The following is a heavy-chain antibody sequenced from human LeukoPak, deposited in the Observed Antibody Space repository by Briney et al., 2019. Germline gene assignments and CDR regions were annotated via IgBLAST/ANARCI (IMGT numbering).Heavy chain of an antibody. V-gene: IGHV4-59*01. D-gene: IGHD5-12*01. J-gene: IGHJ6*02. CDR3: ARARLYSGYDLAYYYYGMDV. Sequence: SETLSLTCTVSGGSISSYYWSWIRQPPGKGLEWIGYIYYSGSTNYNPSLKSRVTISVDTSKNQFSLKLSSVTAADTAVYYCARARLYSGYDLAYYYYGMDVWGRGTTVTVSS. CDR1: GGSISSYY. CDR2: IYYSGST.